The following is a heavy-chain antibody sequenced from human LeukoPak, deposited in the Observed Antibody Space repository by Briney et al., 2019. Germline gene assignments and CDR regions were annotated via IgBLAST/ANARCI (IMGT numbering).Heavy chain of an antibody. V-gene: IGHV5-51*01. CDR3: SRPDLVSSGTDF. CDR2: IYPGDSDT. CDR1: GYRFRSDL. Sequence: GESLKISCKGSGYRFRSDLIAWVRQMPVKGLEWMGMIYPGDSDTRYSPSFQGQVTISADTSISTAYLQWSSLKASDTAMYYCSRPDLVSSGTDFWGQGTLVIVSS. J-gene: IGHJ4*02. D-gene: IGHD1-1*01.